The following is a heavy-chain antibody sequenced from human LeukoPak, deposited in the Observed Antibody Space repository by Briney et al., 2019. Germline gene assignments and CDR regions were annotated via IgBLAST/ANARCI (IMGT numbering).Heavy chain of an antibody. V-gene: IGHV4-39*07. CDR2: IYYSGST. CDR1: GGSISSSSYY. D-gene: IGHD6-19*01. J-gene: IGHJ3*02. Sequence: SETLSLTCTVSGGSISSSSYYWGWIRQPPGKGLEWIGSIYYSGSTYYNPSLKSRLTISVDTSKNQFSLKLSSVTAADTAVYYCARGFYSSGWFAFDIWGQGTMVTVSS. CDR3: ARGFYSSGWFAFDI.